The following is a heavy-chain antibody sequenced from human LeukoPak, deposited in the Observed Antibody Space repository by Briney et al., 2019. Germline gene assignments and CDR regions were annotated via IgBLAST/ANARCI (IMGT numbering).Heavy chain of an antibody. CDR2: IYYSGST. CDR1: GGSISSSSYY. J-gene: IGHJ4*02. CDR3: ARDPQLWSIKPSDY. V-gene: IGHV4-39*07. D-gene: IGHD5-18*01. Sequence: NPSETLSLTCTVSGGSISSSSYYWGWIRQPPGKGLEWIGSIYYSGSTYYNPSLKSRVTISVDTSKNQFSLKLSSVTAADTAVYYCARDPQLWSIKPSDYWGQGTLVTVSS.